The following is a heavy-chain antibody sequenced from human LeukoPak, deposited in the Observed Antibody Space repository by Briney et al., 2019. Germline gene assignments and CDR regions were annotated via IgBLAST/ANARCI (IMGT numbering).Heavy chain of an antibody. CDR3: AKDPSSGVIVVVTPIV. CDR2: IYYSGST. J-gene: IGHJ4*02. Sequence: SETLSLTCTVSGGSISSSSYYWGWIRQPPGKGLEWIGSIYYSGSTYYNPSLKSRVTISVDTSKNQFSLKLSSVTAADTAVYYCAKDPSSGVIVVVTPIVWGQGTLVTVSS. CDR1: GGSISSSSYY. D-gene: IGHD3-22*01. V-gene: IGHV4-39*07.